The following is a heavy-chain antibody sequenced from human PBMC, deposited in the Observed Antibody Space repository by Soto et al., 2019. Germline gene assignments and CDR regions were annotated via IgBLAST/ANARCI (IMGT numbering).Heavy chain of an antibody. D-gene: IGHD3-3*01. CDR3: ARVGYDFWSGYYTFDP. V-gene: IGHV4-59*01. Sequence: PSETLSLTCTVSGGSISSYYWSWIRQPPGKGLEWIGYIYYSGSTNYNPSLKSRVTISVDTSKNQFSLKLGSVTAADTAVYYCARVGYDFWSGYYTFDPWGQGTLVTVSS. J-gene: IGHJ5*02. CDR1: GGSISSYY. CDR2: IYYSGST.